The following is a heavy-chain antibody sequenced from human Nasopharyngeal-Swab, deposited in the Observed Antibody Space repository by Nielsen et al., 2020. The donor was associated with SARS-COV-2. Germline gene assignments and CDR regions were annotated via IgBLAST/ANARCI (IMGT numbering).Heavy chain of an antibody. J-gene: IGHJ4*02. CDR2: VGNDGRKI. CDR3: AKDLRGPYFF. Sequence: GESLKISCAVSGFSFSNFGMHWVRQAPGKGLEWVALVGNDGRKIYYVDSVKGRFTVSRDNSKNTVYLQMNSLRAEDSAVYYCAKDLRGPYFFWGQGTLVTVSS. V-gene: IGHV3-30*02. CDR1: GFSFSNFG. D-gene: IGHD2/OR15-2a*01.